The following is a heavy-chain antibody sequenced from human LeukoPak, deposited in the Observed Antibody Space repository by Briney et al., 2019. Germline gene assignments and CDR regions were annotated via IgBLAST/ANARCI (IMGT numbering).Heavy chain of an antibody. D-gene: IGHD5-18*01. CDR1: GFTFSSYA. J-gene: IGHJ4*02. Sequence: GGSLRLSCAASGFTFSSYAMHWVRQAPGKGLEWVAVISYDGSNKYYADSVKGRFTISRDNSKNTLYLQMNSLRAGDTAVYYCARDTLDEGYSYGDGGYWGQGTLVTVSS. CDR2: ISYDGSNK. V-gene: IGHV3-30-3*01. CDR3: ARDTLDEGYSYGDGGY.